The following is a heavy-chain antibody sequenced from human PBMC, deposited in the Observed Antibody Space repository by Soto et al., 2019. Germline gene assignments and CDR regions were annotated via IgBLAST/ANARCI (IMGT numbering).Heavy chain of an antibody. J-gene: IGHJ5*02. Sequence: GGSLRLSCAASGVTFCSYWMHWVRQAPGKGLVWVSRINSDGSSTSYADSVKGRFTISRDNAKNTLYLQMNSLRAEDTAVYYCARAEEDGYNWNWFDPWGQGTLVTVSS. CDR1: GVTFCSYW. V-gene: IGHV3-74*01. CDR3: ARAEEDGYNWNWFDP. D-gene: IGHD5-12*01. CDR2: INSDGSST.